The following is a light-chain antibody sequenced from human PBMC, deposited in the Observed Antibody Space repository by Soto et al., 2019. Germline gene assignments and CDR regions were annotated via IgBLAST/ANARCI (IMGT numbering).Light chain of an antibody. J-gene: IGKJ1*01. V-gene: IGKV3-15*01. CDR3: QQYNNWPS. CDR1: QSVSSN. CDR2: GAS. Sequence: EIVMTQSPATLSVSPGERATLSCRASQSVSSNLAWYQQKPGQAPRLLIYGASTRATGIPGRFSGRGSGTEFTLTISSLESEDFAVYYCQQYNNWPSFGHGTKVDI.